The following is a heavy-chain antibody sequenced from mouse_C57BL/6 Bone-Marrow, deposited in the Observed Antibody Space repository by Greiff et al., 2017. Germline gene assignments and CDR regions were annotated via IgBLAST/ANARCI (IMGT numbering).Heavy chain of an antibody. CDR2: MYPGSGST. D-gene: IGHD4-1*01. V-gene: IGHV1-55*01. Sequence: QVQLKQPGAELVKPGASVKMSCKASGYTFTSYWITWVKQRPGQGLEWIGDMYPGSGSTNYNEQFKSKATLTVDTSSSTAYMQLSSLTSEDSAVYYCARWPWVFDYCGQGTTLTVAS. J-gene: IGHJ2*01. CDR1: GYTFTSYW. CDR3: ARWPWVFDY.